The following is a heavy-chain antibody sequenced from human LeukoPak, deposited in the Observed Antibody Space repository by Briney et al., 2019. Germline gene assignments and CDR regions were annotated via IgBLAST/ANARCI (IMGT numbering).Heavy chain of an antibody. V-gene: IGHV1-46*01. D-gene: IGHD2-15*01. J-gene: IGHJ4*02. CDR1: GYTFTSYY. CDR2: INPSGGST. CDR3: ARALRVGRYSADY. Sequence: PVASVNVSCKASGYTFTSYYMHWVRQAPGQGLEWMGIINPSGGSTSYAQKFQGRVTMTRNTSISTAYMELSSLRSEDTAVYYCARALRVGRYSADYWGQGTLVTVSS.